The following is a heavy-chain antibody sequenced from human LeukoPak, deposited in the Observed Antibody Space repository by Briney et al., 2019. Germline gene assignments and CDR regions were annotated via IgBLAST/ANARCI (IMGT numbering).Heavy chain of an antibody. D-gene: IGHD3-22*01. CDR1: GYTFFSYG. J-gene: IGHJ3*02. V-gene: IGHV1-69*13. CDR2: IIPIFGTA. Sequence: SVKVSFKASGYTFFSYGFSWVRQAPGQGLEWMGGIIPIFGTANYAQKFQGRVTITADESTSTAYMELSSLRSEDTAVYYCARDPPHYYDSSGDAFDIWGQGTMVTVSS. CDR3: ARDPPHYYDSSGDAFDI.